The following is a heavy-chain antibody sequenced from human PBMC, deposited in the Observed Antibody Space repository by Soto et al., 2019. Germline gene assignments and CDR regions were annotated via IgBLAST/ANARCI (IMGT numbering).Heavy chain of an antibody. CDR3: ARWDSSSWLDY. CDR1: GGSISIYY. Sequence: LSLTCTVSGGSISIYYWSWIRQPPGKGLEWIGYIYYSGSTNYNPSLKSRVTISVDTSKNQFSLKLSSVTAADTAVYYCARWDSSSWLDYWGQGTLVTVSS. J-gene: IGHJ4*02. D-gene: IGHD6-13*01. V-gene: IGHV4-59*01. CDR2: IYYSGST.